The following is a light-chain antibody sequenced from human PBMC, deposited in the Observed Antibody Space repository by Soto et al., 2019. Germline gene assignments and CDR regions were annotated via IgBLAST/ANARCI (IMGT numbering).Light chain of an antibody. J-gene: IGLJ3*02. CDR1: SGSIASNY. Sequence: NFMLTQPHSVSGSPGKTVTISCTRISGSIASNYVQWYQQRPGSSPTTVIYEDNQRPSGVPDRFSGSIDSSSNSASLTFSGMETEDEADYYCQSYDSSNQVFGGGTQLTVL. CDR3: QSYDSSNQV. V-gene: IGLV6-57*01. CDR2: EDN.